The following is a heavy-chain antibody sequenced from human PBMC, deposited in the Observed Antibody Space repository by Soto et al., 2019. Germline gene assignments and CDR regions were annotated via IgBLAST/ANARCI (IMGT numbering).Heavy chain of an antibody. J-gene: IGHJ3*02. V-gene: IGHV3-53*02. Sequence: EVQLVETGGGLIQPGGSLRLSCAASGFTVSSNYMSWVRQAPGKGLEWVSVIYSGGSTYYADSVKGRFTISRDNSKNTLYLQMNSLRAEDTAVYYCARTFEVSAVKAFDAFDIWGQGTMVTVSS. CDR3: ARTFEVSAVKAFDAFDI. CDR2: IYSGGST. D-gene: IGHD4-4*01. CDR1: GFTVSSNY.